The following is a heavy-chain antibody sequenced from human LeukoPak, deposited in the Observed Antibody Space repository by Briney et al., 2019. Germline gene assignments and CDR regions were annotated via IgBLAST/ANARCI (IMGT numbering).Heavy chain of an antibody. D-gene: IGHD1-7*01. CDR1: GFTFSSYS. CDR2: ISSSSSYI. V-gene: IGHV3-21*01. Sequence: GGSLRLSCAASGFTFSSYSMNWVRQAPGKGLEWVSSISSSSSYIYYADSVKGRFTISRDNAKNSLYLQMNSLRAEDTAVYYCARDQHNWNYGTLDYWGQGTLVTVSS. CDR3: ARDQHNWNYGTLDY. J-gene: IGHJ4*02.